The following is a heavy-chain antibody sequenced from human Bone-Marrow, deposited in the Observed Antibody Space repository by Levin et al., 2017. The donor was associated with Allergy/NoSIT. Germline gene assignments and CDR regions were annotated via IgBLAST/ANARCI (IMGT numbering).Heavy chain of an antibody. D-gene: IGHD6-13*01. J-gene: IGHJ4*02. CDR2: INHSGST. Sequence: SETLSLTCAVYGGSFSGYYWSWIRQPPGKGLEWIGEINHSGSTNYNPSLKSRVTISVDTSKNQFSLKLSSVTAADTAVYYCARRRRILQLNSSSPKSHFDYWGQGTLVTVSS. CDR1: GGSFSGYY. CDR3: ARRRRILQLNSSSPKSHFDY. V-gene: IGHV4-34*01.